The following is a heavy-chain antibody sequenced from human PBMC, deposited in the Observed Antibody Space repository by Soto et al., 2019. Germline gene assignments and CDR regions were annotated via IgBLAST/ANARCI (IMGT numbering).Heavy chain of an antibody. CDR3: ARDGGDSGYDSPRFYYGMDV. Sequence: QVQLVESGGGVVQPGRSLRLSCAASGFTFSRYGMHWVRQAPGKGLAWVAVIWYDGSNKWYADSVKGRFTISRDNSKNTLYLQMNSLRAEDTAVYSCARDGGDSGYDSPRFYYGMDVWGQGTTVTVSS. CDR2: IWYDGSNK. J-gene: IGHJ6*02. D-gene: IGHD5-12*01. CDR1: GFTFSRYG. V-gene: IGHV3-33*01.